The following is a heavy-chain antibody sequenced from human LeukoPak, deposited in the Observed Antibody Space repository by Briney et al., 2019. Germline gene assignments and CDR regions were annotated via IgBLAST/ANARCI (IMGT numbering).Heavy chain of an antibody. CDR2: IIPIFGTA. D-gene: IGHD3-10*01. CDR1: GGTFSSYA. V-gene: IGHV1-69*06. CDR3: ARDMAYYYGSGTPYYFDY. Sequence: SVKVSCKASGGTFSSYAISWVRQAPGQGLEWMGGIIPIFGTANYAQKFQGRVTITADKSTSTAYMELSSLRSEDTAVYYCARDMAYYYGSGTPYYFDYWGQGTLVTVSS. J-gene: IGHJ4*02.